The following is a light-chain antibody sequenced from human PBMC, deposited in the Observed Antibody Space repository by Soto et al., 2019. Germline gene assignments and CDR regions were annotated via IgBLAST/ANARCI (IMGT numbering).Light chain of an antibody. CDR1: RSNVGTNL. CDR3: AVWDDGLNGYV. V-gene: IGLV1-44*01. Sequence: QSVLTQPPSASGTPGQSGTISWSGRRSNVGTNLVNLYQQLPGTAPKLLIYAHIQRPSGVPDRFSGSTSGTSASLAISGLQSEDEADYYCAVWDDGLNGYVFGTGTKVTVL. CDR2: AHI. J-gene: IGLJ1*01.